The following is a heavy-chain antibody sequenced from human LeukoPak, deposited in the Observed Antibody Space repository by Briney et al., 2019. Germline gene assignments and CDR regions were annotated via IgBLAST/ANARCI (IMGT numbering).Heavy chain of an antibody. V-gene: IGHV3-74*01. J-gene: IGHJ4*02. CDR1: GFTLSSYW. Sequence: GGSLRLSCADSGFTLSSYWIHWVREAPGKGLVWVSRISSDGSSNSYADSVKARFTISRDNAKNTLYLQMNSLRAEDTAVYYCAKAGRYSYGYGFDYWGQGTLVTVSS. CDR2: ISSDGSSN. D-gene: IGHD5-18*01. CDR3: AKAGRYSYGYGFDY.